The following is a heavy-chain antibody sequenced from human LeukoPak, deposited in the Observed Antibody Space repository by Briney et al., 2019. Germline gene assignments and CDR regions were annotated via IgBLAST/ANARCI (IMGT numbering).Heavy chain of an antibody. Sequence: ASVKVSCKASGYTFTGYYMHWVRQAPGQGLEWMGWINPNSGGTNYAQKFQGRVTMTRDTSISTAYMELSRLRSDDTAVYYCASEDRDGYNEIRTFDYWGQGTLVTVSS. V-gene: IGHV1-2*02. CDR3: ASEDRDGYNEIRTFDY. CDR2: INPNSGGT. CDR1: GYTFTGYY. J-gene: IGHJ4*02. D-gene: IGHD5-24*01.